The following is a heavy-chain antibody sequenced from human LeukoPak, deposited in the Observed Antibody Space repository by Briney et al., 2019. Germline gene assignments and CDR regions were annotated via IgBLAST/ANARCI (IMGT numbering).Heavy chain of an antibody. CDR1: GYTFTSYG. V-gene: IGHV1-18*01. D-gene: IGHD2-2*01. Sequence: ASVKVSCKASGYTFTSYGISWVRQAPGQGLEWMGWISAYNGDTNYAQKLQGRVTMTTDTSTSTAYMELRSLRSDDTAVYYCARANFLYCSSTTCLFDYWGQGTLVTVSS. CDR3: ARANFLYCSSTTCLFDY. CDR2: ISAYNGDT. J-gene: IGHJ4*02.